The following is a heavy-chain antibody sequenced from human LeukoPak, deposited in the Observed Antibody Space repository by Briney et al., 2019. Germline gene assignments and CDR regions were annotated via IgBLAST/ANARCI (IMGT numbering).Heavy chain of an antibody. V-gene: IGHV1-2*02. Sequence: ASVKVSCKASGYTFTGYYMHWVRQAPGQGREWMGWINPNSGGTNYAQKFQGRVTMTRDTSISTAYMELSRLRSDDTAVYYCARAYCSSTSCRPDYGMDVWGQGTTVTVSS. J-gene: IGHJ6*02. CDR1: GYTFTGYY. D-gene: IGHD2-2*01. CDR3: ARAYCSSTSCRPDYGMDV. CDR2: INPNSGGT.